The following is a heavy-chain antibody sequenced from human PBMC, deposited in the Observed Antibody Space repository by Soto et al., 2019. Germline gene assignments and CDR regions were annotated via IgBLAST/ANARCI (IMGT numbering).Heavy chain of an antibody. V-gene: IGHV3-74*01. CDR3: AREVSQGYVRRGMDV. CDR2: INSDGSSI. D-gene: IGHD3-16*01. CDR1: KFTITSYW. J-gene: IGHJ6*02. Sequence: EVQLVESGGGLVQPGGSVRLSCAASKFTITSYWMHWVRQAPGKGLVWVSRINSDGSSISYADAVKGRFTISRDNATNTLYLQMNSLRVADTAVYYCAREVSQGYVRRGMDVWGQWTTVTVFS.